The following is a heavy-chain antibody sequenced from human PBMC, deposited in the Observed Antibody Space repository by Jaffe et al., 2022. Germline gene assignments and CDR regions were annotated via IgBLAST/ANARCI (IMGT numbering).Heavy chain of an antibody. CDR1: GGSFSGYY. Sequence: QVQLQQWGAGLLKPSETLSLTCAVYGGSFSGYYWSWIRQPPGKGLEWIGEINHSGSTNYNPSLKSRVTISVDTSKNQFSLKLSSVTAADTAVYYCARRNYDILTGIYYMDVWGKGTTVTVSS. D-gene: IGHD3-9*01. CDR2: INHSGST. V-gene: IGHV4-34*01. J-gene: IGHJ6*03. CDR3: ARRNYDILTGIYYMDV.